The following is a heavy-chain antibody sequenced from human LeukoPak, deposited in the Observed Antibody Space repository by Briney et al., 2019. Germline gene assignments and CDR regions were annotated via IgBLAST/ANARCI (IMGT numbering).Heavy chain of an antibody. J-gene: IGHJ4*02. CDR1: GGSVSSGSYY. V-gene: IGHV4-39*01. CDR2: IYYSGST. Sequence: SETLSLTCTVSGGSVSSGSYYWGWIRQPPGKGLEWIGSIYYSGSTYYNPSLKSRVTISVDTSKNQFSLKLSSVTAADTAVYYCAVRGLLLNYWGQGTLVTVSS. D-gene: IGHD2-21*01. CDR3: AVRGLLLNY.